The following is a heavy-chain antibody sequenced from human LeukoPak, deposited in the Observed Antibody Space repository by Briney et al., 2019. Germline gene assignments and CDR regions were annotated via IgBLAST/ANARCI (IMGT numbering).Heavy chain of an antibody. Sequence: SETLSLTCTVSGGSISSYYWSWIRQPAGKGLEWIGRIYTSGSTYYNPSLKSRVTISVDTSKNQFSLKLSSVTAADTAVYYCARCSPYYYGSGSYINWFDPWGQGTLVTVSS. CDR3: ARCSPYYYGSGSYINWFDP. V-gene: IGHV4-4*07. D-gene: IGHD3-10*01. CDR1: GGSISSYY. CDR2: IYTSGST. J-gene: IGHJ5*02.